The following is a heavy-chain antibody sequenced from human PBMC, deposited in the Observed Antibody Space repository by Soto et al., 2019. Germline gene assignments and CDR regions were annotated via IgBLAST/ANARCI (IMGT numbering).Heavy chain of an antibody. CDR2: INHSGSI. CDR3: ARGVGYAGVDY. V-gene: IGHV4-34*01. CDR1: GGSFSAYY. J-gene: IGHJ4*02. D-gene: IGHD5-12*01. Sequence: QVQLQQWGAGLLKPSETLSLTCAVYGGSFSAYYWSWIRQSPGKGLEWIGEINHSGSITYNPSLKSRVAISVDRSKNQFSLKLSSVTAADTALYCCARGVGYAGVDYWGQGTLVTVSS.